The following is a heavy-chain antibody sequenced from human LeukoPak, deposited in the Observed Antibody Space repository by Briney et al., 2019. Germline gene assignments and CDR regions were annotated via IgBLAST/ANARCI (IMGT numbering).Heavy chain of an antibody. CDR1: GFTFDDYA. D-gene: IGHD4-17*01. CDR3: AKDFGDYGDSLDY. Sequence: VRSLRLSCAASGFTFDDYAMHWVRQAPGKGLEWVSGISWNSGSIGYADSVKGRFTISRDNAKNSLYLQMSSLRAEDTALYYCAKDFGDYGDSLDYWGQGTLVTVSS. J-gene: IGHJ4*02. CDR2: ISWNSGSI. V-gene: IGHV3-9*01.